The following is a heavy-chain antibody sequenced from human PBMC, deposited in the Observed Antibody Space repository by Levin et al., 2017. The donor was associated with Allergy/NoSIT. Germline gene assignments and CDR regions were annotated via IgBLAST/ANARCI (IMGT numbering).Heavy chain of an antibody. CDR2: ISYDGSNK. J-gene: IGHJ3*02. V-gene: IGHV3-30*18. Sequence: GESLKISCAASGFTFSSYGMHWVRQAPGKGLEWVAVISYDGSNKYYADSVKGRFTISRDNSKNTLYLQMNSLRAEDTAVYYCAKDRSGSYYGAFDIWGQGTMVTVSS. CDR3: AKDRSGSYYGAFDI. D-gene: IGHD1-26*01. CDR1: GFTFSSYG.